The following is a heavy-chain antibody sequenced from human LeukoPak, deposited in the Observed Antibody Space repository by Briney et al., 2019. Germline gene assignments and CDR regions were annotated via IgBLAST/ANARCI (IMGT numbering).Heavy chain of an antibody. D-gene: IGHD6-13*01. CDR2: MNSNGGST. CDR3: ANQRSVATAGTFF. Sequence: GGSLRLSRAASGFTFSDYGMNWVRQAPGKGLEWVSGMNSNGGSTYYAESVKGRFTISRDNSNTMLYLQMNSLTADDTAIYYCANQRSVATAGTFFWGQGTLVTVSS. V-gene: IGHV3-23*01. J-gene: IGHJ4*02. CDR1: GFTFSDYG.